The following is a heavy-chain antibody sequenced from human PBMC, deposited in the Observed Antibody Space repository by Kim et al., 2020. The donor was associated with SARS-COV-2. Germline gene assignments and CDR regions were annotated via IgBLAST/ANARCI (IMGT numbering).Heavy chain of an antibody. D-gene: IGHD3-3*01. Sequence: ASVKVSCKASGYTFTGYYMHWVRQAPGQGLEWMGWINPNSGGTHYAQKFQGRVTMTRDTSISTAYMELSRLRSDDTAVYYCASNPPNLHYDFWAVDVWGQGTTVTVSS. V-gene: IGHV1-2*02. CDR1: GYTFTGYY. CDR3: ASNPPNLHYDFWAVDV. CDR2: INPNSGGT. J-gene: IGHJ6*02.